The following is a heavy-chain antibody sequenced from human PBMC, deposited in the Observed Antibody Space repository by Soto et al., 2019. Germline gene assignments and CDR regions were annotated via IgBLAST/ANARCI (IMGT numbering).Heavy chain of an antibody. V-gene: IGHV1-69*13. CDR1: GGTFNNYA. Sequence: GASVKVSCKASGGTFNNYALSWARQAPGQGLEWMGGIIPIFNSANYAQKFQGRVTITADDSTSTAYMELRSLRPDDTAVYYCAREVTVASYSFDFWGQGTLVTVSS. J-gene: IGHJ4*02. CDR2: IIPIFNSA. D-gene: IGHD5-12*01. CDR3: AREVTVASYSFDF.